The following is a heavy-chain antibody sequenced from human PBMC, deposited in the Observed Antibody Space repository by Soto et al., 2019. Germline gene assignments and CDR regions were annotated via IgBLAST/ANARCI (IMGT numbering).Heavy chain of an antibody. J-gene: IGHJ4*02. D-gene: IGHD3-3*01. Sequence: GGSLRLSCAASGFTFDDYAMHWVRQAPGKGLEWVSGISWNSGSIGYADSVKGRFTISRDNAKTSLYLQMNSLRAEDTALYYCAKDFNYDFFTPFDYWGQGTLVTVSS. V-gene: IGHV3-9*01. CDR1: GFTFDDYA. CDR3: AKDFNYDFFTPFDY. CDR2: ISWNSGSI.